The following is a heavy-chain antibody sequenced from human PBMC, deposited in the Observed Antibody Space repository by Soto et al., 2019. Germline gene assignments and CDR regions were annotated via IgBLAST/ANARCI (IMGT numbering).Heavy chain of an antibody. J-gene: IGHJ6*02. CDR3: VMVDNYVTPTPQDV. CDR2: ISPYTGNT. CDR1: GYIFVNYG. Sequence: QVQLVQSGDEVKKPGASVKVSCKASGYIFVNYGIAWVRQAPGQGLERMGWISPYTGNTHSASKVQGRLTMTTDTSTSTADMDLGSLTSDDTAVYYCVMVDNYVTPTPQDVWGQGTTVTVSS. V-gene: IGHV1-18*01. D-gene: IGHD3-16*01.